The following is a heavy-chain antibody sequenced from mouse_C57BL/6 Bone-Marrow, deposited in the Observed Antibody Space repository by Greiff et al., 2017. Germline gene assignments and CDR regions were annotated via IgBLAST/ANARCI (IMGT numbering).Heavy chain of an antibody. CDR3: TTTYFDY. V-gene: IGHV14-4*01. CDR2: IDPENGDT. J-gene: IGHJ2*01. CDR1: GFNIKDDY. Sequence: VQLKQSGAELVRPGASVKLSCTASGFNIKDDYMHWVKQRPEQGLEWIGWIDPENGDTEYASKFQGKATITADTSSSTAYLQLSSLTSEDTAVYYCTTTYFDYWGQGTTLTVSS.